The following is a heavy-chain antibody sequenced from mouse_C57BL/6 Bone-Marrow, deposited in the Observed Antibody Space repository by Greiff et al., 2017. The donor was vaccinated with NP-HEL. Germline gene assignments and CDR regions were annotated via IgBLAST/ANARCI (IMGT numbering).Heavy chain of an antibody. CDR1: GFTFSDYY. CDR2: ISNGGGST. D-gene: IGHD2-5*01. V-gene: IGHV5-12*01. CDR3: ARGDYSTFDY. J-gene: IGHJ2*01. Sequence: VQLKESGGGLVQPGGSLKLSCAASGFTFSDYYMYWVRQTPEKRLEWVAYISNGGGSTYYPDTVKGRFTISRDNAKNTLYLQMSRLKSEDTAMYYCARGDYSTFDYWGQGTTLTVSS.